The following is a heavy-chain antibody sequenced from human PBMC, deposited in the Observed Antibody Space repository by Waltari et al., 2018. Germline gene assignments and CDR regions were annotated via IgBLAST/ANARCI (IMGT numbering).Heavy chain of an antibody. D-gene: IGHD5-18*01. CDR2: IYYSGST. CDR1: GGSISSYY. Sequence: QVQLQESGPGLVKPSETLSLTCTVSGGSISSYYWSWIRQPPGKGLEWIGYIYYSGSTNYNPSLKSRVTISVDTSKNQFSLKLSSVTAADTAVYYCARERGRGYSYGLDYWGQGTLVTVSS. V-gene: IGHV4-59*01. CDR3: ARERGRGYSYGLDY. J-gene: IGHJ4*02.